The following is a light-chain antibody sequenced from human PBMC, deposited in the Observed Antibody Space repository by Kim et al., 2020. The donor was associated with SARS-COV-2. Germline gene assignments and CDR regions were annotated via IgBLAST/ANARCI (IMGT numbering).Light chain of an antibody. CDR2: AAS. CDR1: QGISTY. J-gene: IGKJ1*01. V-gene: IGKV1-9*01. CDR3: QHANSLPRT. Sequence: DIQLTQSPSSLSASVGDRVTITCRASQGISTYLAWYQQKPGKAPKLLIYAASTLQSGVPSRFSGSGSGTDFTLTISSLQAEDSATYYCQHANSLPRTFGQGTKVDIK.